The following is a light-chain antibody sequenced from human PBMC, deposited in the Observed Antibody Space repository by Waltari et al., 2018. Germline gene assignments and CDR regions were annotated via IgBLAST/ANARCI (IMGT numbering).Light chain of an antibody. V-gene: IGKV3-20*01. J-gene: IGKJ1*01. CDR1: QSLISGL. CDR2: GAS. Sequence: EIVLTQSPAILSLSPGERATLFCRASQSLISGLLAWYQHKPGQPPRLLIYGASRRATGVPDRFSGSGSGADFTLVISRLEPEDFAVYYCQQYDSSPRTFGRGTKVEIK. CDR3: QQYDSSPRT.